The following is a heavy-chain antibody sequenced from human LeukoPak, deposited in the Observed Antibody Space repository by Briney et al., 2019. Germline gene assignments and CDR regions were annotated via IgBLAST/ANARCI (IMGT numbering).Heavy chain of an antibody. CDR3: ARVSQHYVWGSYRSNWFDP. J-gene: IGHJ5*02. D-gene: IGHD3-16*02. V-gene: IGHV4-59*01. Sequence: SETLSLTCTVSGGSISSYYWSWIRQPPGKGLEWIGYIYYSGSTNYNPSLKSRVTISVDTSKNQFSLKLSSVTAADTAVYYCARVSQHYVWGSYRSNWFDPWGQGTLVTVSS. CDR1: GGSISSYY. CDR2: IYYSGST.